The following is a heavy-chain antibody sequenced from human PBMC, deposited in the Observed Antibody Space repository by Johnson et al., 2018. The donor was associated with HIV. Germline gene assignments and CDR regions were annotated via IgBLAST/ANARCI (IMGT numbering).Heavy chain of an antibody. J-gene: IGHJ3*02. V-gene: IGHV3-30*04. CDR3: ARVLRLPRLGAFDI. D-gene: IGHD5-12*01. Sequence: QVQLVESGGGVVQPGRSLRLSCAASGFTFSNYAMHWVRQAPGKGLEWVAVISYDGSNTYYADSVKGRFTISRDNSKNTLYLQMNSLRAEDKAVYYCARVLRLPRLGAFDIWGQGTMVTVSS. CDR2: ISYDGSNT. CDR1: GFTFSNYA.